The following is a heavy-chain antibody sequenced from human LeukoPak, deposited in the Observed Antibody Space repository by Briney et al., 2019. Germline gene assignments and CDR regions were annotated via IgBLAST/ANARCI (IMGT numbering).Heavy chain of an antibody. CDR1: GFSLSTSGVC. Sequence: SGPTLVNPTQTLTLTCTFSGFSLSTSGVCVAGVREPPGEALEWLARPDWNGAKYYNRSLKTRLTISKDTSKNPVVHTMTNVDPLHTATYYCARSADIRGGDYGDYFDYWGQGILVTVSS. V-gene: IGHV2-70*11. CDR3: ARSADIRGGDYGDYFDY. D-gene: IGHD4-17*01. CDR2: PDWNGAK. J-gene: IGHJ4*02.